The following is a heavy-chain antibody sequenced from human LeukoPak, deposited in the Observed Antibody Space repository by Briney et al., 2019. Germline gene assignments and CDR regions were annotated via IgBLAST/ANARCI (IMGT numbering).Heavy chain of an antibody. CDR1: GYTFTSYG. Sequence: GASVKVSCKASGYTFTSYGISWVRQAPGQGLEWMGWISAYNGNTNYAQKLQGRVTMTTDTSTSTAYMELRSLRSDDTAVYYCARDLLYDSSGYTSYFDYWGQGTLVTVSS. CDR2: ISAYNGNT. V-gene: IGHV1-18*01. D-gene: IGHD3-22*01. CDR3: ARDLLYDSSGYTSYFDY. J-gene: IGHJ4*02.